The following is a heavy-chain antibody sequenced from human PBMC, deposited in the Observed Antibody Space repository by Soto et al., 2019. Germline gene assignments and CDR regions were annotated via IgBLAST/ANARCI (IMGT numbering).Heavy chain of an antibody. CDR3: AKSTDVTGTTQFDY. J-gene: IGHJ4*02. Sequence: EVQLLESGGGLVQPGGSLRLSCEASGFTFSSYAMSWVRQAPGKELEWVSAISGSGGSTYYADSVKGRFTISRDNSKNTLYLQMNSLRADDTAVYYCAKSTDVTGTTQFDYWGQGTLVTVSS. CDR1: GFTFSSYA. D-gene: IGHD1-7*01. V-gene: IGHV3-23*01. CDR2: ISGSGGST.